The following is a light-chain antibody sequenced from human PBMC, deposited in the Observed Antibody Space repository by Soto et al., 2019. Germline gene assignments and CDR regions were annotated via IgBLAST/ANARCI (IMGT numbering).Light chain of an antibody. CDR1: GSSIGTNT. J-gene: IGLJ2*01. V-gene: IGLV1-44*01. Sequence: QLVLTQPPSASGTPGQRVTISCSGSGSSIGTNTVNWYRQLPGTAPKLPIYGDNQRPSGVPDRFSGSKSGTSASLAISGLQSEDEAEYYCAAWDGSLNNVLFGGGTKLTVL. CDR2: GDN. CDR3: AAWDGSLNNVL.